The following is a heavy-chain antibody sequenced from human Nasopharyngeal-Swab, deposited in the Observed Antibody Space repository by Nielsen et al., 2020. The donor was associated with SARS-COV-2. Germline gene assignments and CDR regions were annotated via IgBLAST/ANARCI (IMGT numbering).Heavy chain of an antibody. CDR3: AKPLVVRHHYYQMDV. Sequence: GESLKISCAASGFTFSSYGMHWVRQAPGKGLEWVAVISYDGSDEFYADSVKGRFIISRDNSKDTVFLQMTSLRAEDTAVYYCAKPLVVRHHYYQMDVWGKGTTVAVSS. J-gene: IGHJ6*03. CDR1: GFTFSSYG. D-gene: IGHD2-15*01. V-gene: IGHV3-30*18. CDR2: ISYDGSDE.